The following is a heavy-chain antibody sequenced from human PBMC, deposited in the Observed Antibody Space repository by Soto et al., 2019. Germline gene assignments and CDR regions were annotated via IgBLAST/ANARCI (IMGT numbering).Heavy chain of an antibody. CDR1: GFTFSSYG. CDR2: ISYDGSNK. V-gene: IGHV3-30*03. Sequence: GGSLRLSCAASGFTFSSYGMHWVRQAPGKGLEWVAVISYDGSNKYYADSVKGRFTISRDNSKNTLYLQMNSLRAEDTAVYYCATASYQPLDFWGQGTLVTVSS. J-gene: IGHJ4*02. D-gene: IGHD2-2*01. CDR3: ATASYQPLDF.